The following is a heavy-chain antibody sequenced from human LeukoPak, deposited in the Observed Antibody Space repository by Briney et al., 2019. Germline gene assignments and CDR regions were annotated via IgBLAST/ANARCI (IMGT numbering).Heavy chain of an antibody. J-gene: IGHJ5*02. CDR2: MNPNSGNT. V-gene: IGHV1-8*02. CDR1: GGTFSSYA. D-gene: IGHD1-26*01. Sequence: ASVKVSCKASGGTFSSYAINWVRQATGQGLEWMGWMNPNSGNTGYAQKFQGRVTMTRNTSISTVYMELSSLRSEDTAVYYCARGGSNNDWFDPWGQGTLVTVSS. CDR3: ARGGSNNDWFDP.